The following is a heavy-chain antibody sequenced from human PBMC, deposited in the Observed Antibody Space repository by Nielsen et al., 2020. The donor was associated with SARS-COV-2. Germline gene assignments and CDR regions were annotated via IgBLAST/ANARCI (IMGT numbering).Heavy chain of an antibody. CDR3: AREGAVAGFDY. J-gene: IGHJ4*02. CDR1: GFTFGSYA. V-gene: IGHV3-30-3*01. CDR2: ISYDGSNK. D-gene: IGHD6-19*01. Sequence: GESLKISCAASGFTFGSYAMHWVRQAPGKGLEWVAVISYDGSNKYYADPVKGRFTISRDNSKNTLYLQMNSLRAEDTAVYYCAREGAVAGFDYWGQGTLVTVSS.